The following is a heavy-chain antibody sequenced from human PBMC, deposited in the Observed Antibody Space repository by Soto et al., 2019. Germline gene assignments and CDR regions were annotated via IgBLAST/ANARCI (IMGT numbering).Heavy chain of an antibody. D-gene: IGHD6-13*01. CDR1: GFTFSSYG. Sequence: GGSLRLSCAASGFTFSSYGMHWVRQAPGKGLEWVAVIWYDGSNKYYADSVKGRFTISRDNSKNTLYLQMNSLRAEDTAVYYCARDLAAAASYYFDYWGQGTLVTVSS. V-gene: IGHV3-33*01. CDR2: IWYDGSNK. CDR3: ARDLAAAASYYFDY. J-gene: IGHJ4*02.